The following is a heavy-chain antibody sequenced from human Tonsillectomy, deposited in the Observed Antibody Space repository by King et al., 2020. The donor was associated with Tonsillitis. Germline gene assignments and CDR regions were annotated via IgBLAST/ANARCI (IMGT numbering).Heavy chain of an antibody. Sequence: VQLQESGPGLVKPSETLSLTCTVSGGSISNYYWSWIRQPPGKGLEWIRYIFYSRSTNYNPSLKSRVTISVDTSKNQFSLKLSSVTAADPAVYYCARHPLSWNQPGMIDYWGQGTLVTVSS. D-gene: IGHD1-14*01. CDR2: IFYSRST. CDR1: GGSISNYY. CDR3: ARHPLSWNQPGMIDY. J-gene: IGHJ4*02. V-gene: IGHV4-59*08.